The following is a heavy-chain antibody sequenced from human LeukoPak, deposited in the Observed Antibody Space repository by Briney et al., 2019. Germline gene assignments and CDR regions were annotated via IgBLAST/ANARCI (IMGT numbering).Heavy chain of an antibody. D-gene: IGHD1-14*01. CDR3: AKPAKTDSADY. CDR2: ISAYNGNT. V-gene: IGHV1-18*01. Sequence: ASVKVSCKASGYTFTSYGISWVRQAPGQGLEWMGWISAYNGNTNYAQKLQGRVTMTTDTSTSTVYMELRSLRSDDTAVYYCAKPAKTDSADYWGQGTLVTVSS. J-gene: IGHJ4*02. CDR1: GYTFTSYG.